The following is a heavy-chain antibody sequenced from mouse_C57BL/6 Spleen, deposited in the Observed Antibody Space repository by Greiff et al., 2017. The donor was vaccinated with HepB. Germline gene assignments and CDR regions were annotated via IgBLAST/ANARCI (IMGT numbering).Heavy chain of an antibody. CDR1: GYTFTEYT. J-gene: IGHJ2*01. D-gene: IGHD2-1*01. V-gene: IGHV1-62-2*01. CDR2: VYPGSGSI. CDR3: ARHGIYYGNPYYFDY. Sequence: QVQLKQSGAELVKPGASVKLSCKASGYTFTEYTIHWVKQRSGQGLEWIGWVYPGSGSIKYNEKFKDKATLTADKSSSKVYMELSRLTSEDSAVYFCARHGIYYGNPYYFDYWGQGTTLTVSS.